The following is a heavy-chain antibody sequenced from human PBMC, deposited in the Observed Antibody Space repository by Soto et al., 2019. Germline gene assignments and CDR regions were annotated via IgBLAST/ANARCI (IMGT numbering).Heavy chain of an antibody. CDR1: GFTFSSYA. Sequence: EVQLLESGGGLVQPGGSLRLSCAASGFTFSSYAMSWVRQAPGKGLEWVSAISGSGDSTYYADSVKGRFTISRDNSKNTLYLQMNGLRAEDTAVYYWANVPYYYDSSGYYLGGAFDIGGQGTMVTVSS. D-gene: IGHD3-22*01. J-gene: IGHJ3*02. CDR3: ANVPYYYDSSGYYLGGAFDI. V-gene: IGHV3-23*01. CDR2: ISGSGDST.